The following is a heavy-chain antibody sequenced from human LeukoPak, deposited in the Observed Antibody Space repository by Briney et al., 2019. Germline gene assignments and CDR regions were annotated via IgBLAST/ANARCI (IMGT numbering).Heavy chain of an antibody. CDR3: ARAGEEWLFQPSSAFDI. V-gene: IGHV4-39*01. D-gene: IGHD3-3*01. CDR2: IYYSGST. CDR1: GVSISTSTYY. J-gene: IGHJ3*02. Sequence: SETLSLTCTVSGVSISTSTYYWGWIRQPPGKGLEWIGSIYYSGSTYYNPSLKSRVTISVDTSKNQFSLKLRSVTAADTAVYYCARAGEEWLFQPSSAFDIWGQGTMVTVSS.